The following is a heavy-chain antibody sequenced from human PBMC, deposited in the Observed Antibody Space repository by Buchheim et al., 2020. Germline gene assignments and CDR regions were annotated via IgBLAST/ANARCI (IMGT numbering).Heavy chain of an antibody. CDR3: ARMGSYYDFWSGYLHYYYYGMDV. CDR1: GYTFTSYY. V-gene: IGHV1-46*01. J-gene: IGHJ6*02. CDR2: INPSGGST. D-gene: IGHD3-3*01. Sequence: QVQLVQSGAEVKKPGASVKVSCKASGYTFTSYYMHWVRQAPGQGLEWMGIINPSGGSTSYAQKFQGRVTMTRDTSTSTVYMELSSLRSEDTAVYYCARMGSYYDFWSGYLHYYYYGMDVWGQGTT.